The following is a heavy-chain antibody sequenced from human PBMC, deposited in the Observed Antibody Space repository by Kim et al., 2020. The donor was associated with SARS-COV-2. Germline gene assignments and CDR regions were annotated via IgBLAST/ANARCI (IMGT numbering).Heavy chain of an antibody. J-gene: IGHJ4*02. D-gene: IGHD5-18*01. V-gene: IGHV3-64D*06. Sequence: GGSLRFSCSASGFTFSSYPMHWVRQAPGKGLEYLSSISGNGGSTHHADSVKGRFTISRDNSMNTLYLQMSGLRTEDTAVYYCVKDQNEYSYGFYFDYWGQGTLVSVSS. CDR3: VKDQNEYSYGFYFDY. CDR1: GFTFSSYP. CDR2: ISGNGGST.